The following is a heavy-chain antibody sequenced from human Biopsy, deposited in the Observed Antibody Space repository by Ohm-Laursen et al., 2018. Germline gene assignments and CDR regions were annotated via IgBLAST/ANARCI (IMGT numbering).Heavy chain of an antibody. Sequence: SVKVSCKASGYTFSDYYLHWVRQAPGQGLEWLGGNIPILGTGNYAQKFQDRVTVAVDTSTSTATMELRSLRSDDTAVYYCATKLTGYFHHWGQGTLVIVSS. J-gene: IGHJ1*01. CDR1: GYTFSDYY. D-gene: IGHD3-9*01. CDR2: NIPILGTG. CDR3: ATKLTGYFHH. V-gene: IGHV1-69*06.